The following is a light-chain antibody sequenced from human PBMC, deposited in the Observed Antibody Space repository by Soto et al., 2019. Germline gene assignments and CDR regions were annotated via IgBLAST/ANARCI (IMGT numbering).Light chain of an antibody. V-gene: IGKV3-15*01. Sequence: IVMTQYPATLSVSPGEGAPLSCKASQNVYNNLAWYQQRPGQPPRLLIYDASTRATGISARFSGSGYGTEFTPTNSRLKSEDFAVYFCQQGRNWPPTCGGGAKVDNK. CDR2: DAS. CDR3: QQGRNWPPT. J-gene: IGKJ4*01. CDR1: QNVYNN.